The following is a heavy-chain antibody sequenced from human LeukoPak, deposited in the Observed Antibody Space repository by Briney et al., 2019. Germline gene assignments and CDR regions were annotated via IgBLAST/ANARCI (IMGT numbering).Heavy chain of an antibody. CDR3: AKDHSEYVWGSYRRDDY. CDR2: INPSGGST. D-gene: IGHD3-16*02. V-gene: IGHV1-46*01. CDR1: GYTFTSYY. J-gene: IGHJ4*02. Sequence: LWASVKVSCKASGYTFTSYYMHWVRQAPGQGLEWMGIINPSGGSTSYAQKFQGRVTMTRDTSTSTVYMELSSLRSEDTAVYYCAKDHSEYVWGSYRRDDYWGQGTLVTVSS.